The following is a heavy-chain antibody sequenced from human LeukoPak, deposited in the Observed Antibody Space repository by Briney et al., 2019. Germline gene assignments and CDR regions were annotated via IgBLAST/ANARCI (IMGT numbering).Heavy chain of an antibody. CDR2: IIPIFGTA. V-gene: IGHV1-69*01. J-gene: IGHJ4*02. Sequence: PGESLKISCKGSGYSFTSYWISWVRQAPGQGLEWMGGIIPIFGTANYAQKFQGRVTITADESTGTAYMELSSLRSEDTAVYYCARAGLMDYGDYAGWFDYWGQGTLVTVSS. D-gene: IGHD4-17*01. CDR3: ARAGLMDYGDYAGWFDY. CDR1: GYSFTSYW.